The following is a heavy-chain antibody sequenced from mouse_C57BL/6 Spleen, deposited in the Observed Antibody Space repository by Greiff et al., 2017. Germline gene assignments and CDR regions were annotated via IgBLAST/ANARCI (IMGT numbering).Heavy chain of an antibody. Sequence: QVQLQQPGAELVKPGASVKLSCKASGYTFTSYWMHWVKQRPGRGLEWIGRIDPNSGGTKYNEKLKSKATLTVDTPSRTAYMQLSSLTSEGSAVYDCAISYYGTPYFAYWGQGTLVTVSA. CDR3: AISYYGTPYFAY. CDR1: GYTFTSYW. CDR2: IDPNSGGT. J-gene: IGHJ3*01. V-gene: IGHV1-72*01. D-gene: IGHD2-1*01.